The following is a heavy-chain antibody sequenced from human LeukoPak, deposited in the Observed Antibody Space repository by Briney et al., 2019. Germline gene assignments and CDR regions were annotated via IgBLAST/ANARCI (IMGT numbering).Heavy chain of an antibody. CDR2: VYYSGST. J-gene: IGHJ4*02. V-gene: IGHV4-61*01. Sequence: PSETLSLICSVSGGSVSGGSYYWSWIRQPPGKGLEWIGHVYYSGSTDYNPSLKSRVTISVDTSKNQFSLRLSSGTAADTAVYYCARSRYNSDHFDYWGQGTLVTVSS. D-gene: IGHD1-1*01. CDR3: ARSRYNSDHFDY. CDR1: GGSVSGGSYY.